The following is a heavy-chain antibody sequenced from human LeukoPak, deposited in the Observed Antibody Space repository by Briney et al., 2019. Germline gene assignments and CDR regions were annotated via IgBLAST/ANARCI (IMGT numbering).Heavy chain of an antibody. CDR3: AREQGDCTGTTCYRAFDV. CDR2: VHSDGSIT. CDR1: GFTFGNYW. Sequence: GGSLRLSCAASGFTFGNYWIKWVRQAPGKGLVWVSRVHSDGSITNYADSVKGRFSISRDSAKNTLYLQMSRLRSEDTAVYYCAREQGDCTGTTCYRAFDVWGQGTMVTVS. D-gene: IGHD2-2*01. J-gene: IGHJ3*01. V-gene: IGHV3-74*01.